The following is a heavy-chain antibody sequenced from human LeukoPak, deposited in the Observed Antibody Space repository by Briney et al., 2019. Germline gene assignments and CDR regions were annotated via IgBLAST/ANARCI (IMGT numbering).Heavy chain of an antibody. V-gene: IGHV3-7*01. CDR2: IKQDGSEK. CDR1: GFTFSSYW. Sequence: GGSLRLSCAASGFTFSSYWMIWVRQAPGKGLEWVANIKQDGSEKYYVDSVKGRFTISRDNAKNSVYLQMNSLRVEDTAVYYCARSTIFGVVILEWGQGTLVTVSS. CDR3: ARSTIFGVVILE. D-gene: IGHD3-3*01. J-gene: IGHJ4*02.